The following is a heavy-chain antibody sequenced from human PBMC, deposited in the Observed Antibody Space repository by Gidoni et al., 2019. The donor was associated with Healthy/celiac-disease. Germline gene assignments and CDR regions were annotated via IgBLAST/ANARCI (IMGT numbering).Heavy chain of an antibody. J-gene: IGHJ5*02. CDR3: ARGGTAAAGTTLRLPWFDP. D-gene: IGHD6-13*01. Sequence: QVQLQQWGAGLLKPSETLSLTCAVYGGSFSGYYWSWIRQPPGKGLEWIGEINHSGSTNYNPSLKSRVTISVDTSKNQFSLKLSSVTAADTAVYYCARGGTAAAGTTLRLPWFDPWGQGTLVTVSS. CDR1: GGSFSGYY. CDR2: INHSGST. V-gene: IGHV4-34*01.